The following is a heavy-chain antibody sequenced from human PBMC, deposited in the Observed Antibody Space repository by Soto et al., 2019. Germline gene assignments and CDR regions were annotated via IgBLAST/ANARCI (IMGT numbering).Heavy chain of an antibody. CDR3: ARVGSLAGFDY. V-gene: IGHV3-53*01. D-gene: IGHD6-19*01. Sequence: GGSLRLSCAASGSTVSSTYMSWVRQAPGKGLEWVSVIYSDGTTYYADSVKGRFTISRDNSKNTVYLQMNSLRAEDTAVYYCARVGSLAGFDYWGQGTLVIVSS. CDR2: IYSDGTT. CDR1: GSTVSSTY. J-gene: IGHJ4*02.